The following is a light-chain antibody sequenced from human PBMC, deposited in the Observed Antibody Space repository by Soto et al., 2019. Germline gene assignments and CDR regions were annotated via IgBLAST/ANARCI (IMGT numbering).Light chain of an antibody. J-gene: IGKJ3*01. CDR3: QQYNSYSESA. Sequence: DIQMTQSPSTLSASVGDRVTITCRASQSISSWLAWYQQKPGKAPKLLIYKASSLESGVPSRFSGSGSGTEFTLTISSLQPDDFATYYCQQYNSYSESAFGPGTKVDIK. CDR2: KAS. CDR1: QSISSW. V-gene: IGKV1-5*03.